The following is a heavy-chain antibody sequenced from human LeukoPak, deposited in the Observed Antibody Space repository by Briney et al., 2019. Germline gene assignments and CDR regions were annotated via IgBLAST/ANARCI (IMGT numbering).Heavy chain of an antibody. J-gene: IGHJ4*02. CDR3: AKRGVVIRVILVGFHKEAYYFDS. V-gene: IGHV3-23*01. CDR2: ISGSGGGT. D-gene: IGHD3-22*01. CDR1: GISLSNYG. Sequence: GGSLRLSWAVSGISLSNYGMSWVRQAPGKGLEWVEGISGSGGGTNYADSVKGRFTISRDNPKNTLYLQMNRLRAEDTAVYFCAKRGVVIRVILVGFHKEAYYFDSWGQGALVTVSS.